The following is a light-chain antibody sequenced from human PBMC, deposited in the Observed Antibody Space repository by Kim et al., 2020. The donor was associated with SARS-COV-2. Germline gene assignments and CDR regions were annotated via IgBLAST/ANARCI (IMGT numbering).Light chain of an antibody. V-gene: IGLV1-47*01. J-gene: IGLJ2*01. CDR1: SSNIGNNY. CDR3: AAWDDSLSGVV. Sequence: ELTQPPSASGTPGQRVTISCSGSSSNIGNNYLYWYQQLPGTAPKLLIYNSQRPSGVPDRFSGSKSGTSASLAISGLRSEDEGDYYCAAWDDSLSGVV. CDR2: NS.